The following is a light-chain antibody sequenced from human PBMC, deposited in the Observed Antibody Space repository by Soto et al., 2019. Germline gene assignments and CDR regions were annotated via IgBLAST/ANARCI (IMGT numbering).Light chain of an antibody. CDR3: LQDYSYPYT. CDR1: QGIRND. J-gene: IGKJ2*01. V-gene: IGKV1-6*01. CDR2: SAS. Sequence: AIQMTQSPSSLSAFVGDRVTITCRASQGIRNDLVWYQQRPGKAPKTLIYSASSLQSGVPSRFSGRGSDTDFTLTINSLQPEDFATYYCLQDYSYPYTFGQGTKVDIK.